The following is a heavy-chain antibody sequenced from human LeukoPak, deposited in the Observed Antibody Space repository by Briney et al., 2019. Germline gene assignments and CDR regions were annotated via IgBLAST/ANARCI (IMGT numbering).Heavy chain of an antibody. CDR2: ISGSGGST. J-gene: IGHJ4*02. CDR1: GFTFSSYA. D-gene: IGHD2-15*01. CDR3: AKDHDVVVVAATPTIDY. V-gene: IGHV3-23*01. Sequence: QAGGSLRLSCAASGFTFSSYAMSWVRQAPGKGPEWVSAISGSGGSTYYADSVKGRFTISRDNSKNTLYLQMNSLRAEDTAVYYCAKDHDVVVVAATPTIDYWGQGTLVTVSS.